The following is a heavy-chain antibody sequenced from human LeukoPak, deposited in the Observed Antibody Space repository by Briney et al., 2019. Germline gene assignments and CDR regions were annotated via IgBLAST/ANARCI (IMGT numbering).Heavy chain of an antibody. CDR3: ANDILTGSYYFDY. V-gene: IGHV3-23*01. J-gene: IGHJ4*02. CDR1: GFTFSSYA. CDR2: ISGSGGST. D-gene: IGHD3-9*01. Sequence: GGSLRLSCAASGFTFSSYAMSWVRQAPGKGLEWVLAISGSGGSTYYADSVKGRFTISRDNSKNTLYLQMNSLRAEDTAVYYCANDILTGSYYFDYWGQGTLVTVSS.